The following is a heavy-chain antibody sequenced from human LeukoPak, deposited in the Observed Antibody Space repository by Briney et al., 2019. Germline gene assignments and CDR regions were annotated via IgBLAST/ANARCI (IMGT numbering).Heavy chain of an antibody. V-gene: IGHV4-59*01. Sequence: SETLSLTCTVSGGSISSYYWSWIRQPPGKGLEGIGYIYYSGSTNYNPSLKSRVTISVDTSKNQFSLKLSSVTAADTAVYYCARGQYSDYDAYYYYYYYMGVWGKGTTVTISS. J-gene: IGHJ6*03. D-gene: IGHD5-12*01. CDR3: ARGQYSDYDAYYYYYYYMGV. CDR2: IYYSGST. CDR1: GGSISSYY.